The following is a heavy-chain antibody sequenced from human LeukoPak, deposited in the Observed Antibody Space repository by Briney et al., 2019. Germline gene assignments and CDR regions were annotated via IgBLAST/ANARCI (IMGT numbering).Heavy chain of an antibody. CDR2: IVPILGIA. J-gene: IGHJ6*02. V-gene: IGHV1-69*04. Sequence: ASVKLSCKASGGTFSSYAISRVRQAPGQGLEWMGRIVPILGIANYAQKFQGRVTITADKSTSTAYMELSSLRSEDTAVYYCASGYCSSTSCYRMDFYYYGMDVWGQGTTVTVSS. D-gene: IGHD2-2*02. CDR3: ASGYCSSTSCYRMDFYYYGMDV. CDR1: GGTFSSYA.